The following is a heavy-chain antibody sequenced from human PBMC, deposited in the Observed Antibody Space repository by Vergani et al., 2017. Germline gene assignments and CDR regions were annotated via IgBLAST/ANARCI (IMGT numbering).Heavy chain of an antibody. D-gene: IGHD2-2*02. CDR3: AKNPGIHTTRHYYAMDV. J-gene: IGHJ6*02. Sequence: LEESGGGSVKPGGSLRLSCAASGFKFSDHYMSWIRQAPGKGLEWVSHISPGASTVSYTDSVTGRFTVSRDNDNNSLTLDMTTLRVEDPAFYYCAKNPGIHTTRHYYAMDVWGQGTTVTVSS. CDR2: ISPGASTV. V-gene: IGHV3-11*04. CDR1: GFKFSDHY.